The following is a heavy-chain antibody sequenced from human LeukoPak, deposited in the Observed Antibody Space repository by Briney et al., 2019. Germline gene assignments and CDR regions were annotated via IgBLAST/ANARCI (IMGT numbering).Heavy chain of an antibody. J-gene: IGHJ3*02. CDR1: GYTFTSYY. Sequence: ASVKVSCKASGYTFTSYYMHWVRQAPGQGLEWMGIINPSGGSTSYAQKFQGRVTMTRDTSTSTVYMELSSLRSEDTAVYYCARITYYDFWSGSADAFDIWGQGTMVTVSS. CDR2: INPSGGST. D-gene: IGHD3-3*01. CDR3: ARITYYDFWSGSADAFDI. V-gene: IGHV1-46*01.